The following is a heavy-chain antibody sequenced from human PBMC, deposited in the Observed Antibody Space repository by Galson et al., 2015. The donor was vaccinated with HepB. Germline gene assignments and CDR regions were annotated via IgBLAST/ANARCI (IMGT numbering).Heavy chain of an antibody. CDR2: IYTSGST. Sequence: TLSLTCTVSGGSISSYYWSRIRQPAGKGLEWIGRIYTSGSTNYNPSLKSRVTMSVDTSKNQFSLKLSSVTAADTAVYYCARNFSSWYGRHDAFDIWGQGTMVTVSS. J-gene: IGHJ3*02. CDR3: ARNFSSWYGRHDAFDI. D-gene: IGHD6-13*01. V-gene: IGHV4-4*07. CDR1: GGSISSYY.